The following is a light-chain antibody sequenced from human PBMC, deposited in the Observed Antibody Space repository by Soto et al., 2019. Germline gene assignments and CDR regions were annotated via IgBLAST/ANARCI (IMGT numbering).Light chain of an antibody. Sequence: DLQMTQSPSSLSASVGDRVTIPCRTNQSINIYLNWYQQKPGKAPNLLIYAAFNLQSGVSSRFSGSGSGTDFTLTISGLHPEDFATHYYQPAYSTPWTVRQDPEVEI. J-gene: IGKJ1*01. V-gene: IGKV1-39*01. CDR2: AAF. CDR3: QPAYSTPWT. CDR1: QSINIY.